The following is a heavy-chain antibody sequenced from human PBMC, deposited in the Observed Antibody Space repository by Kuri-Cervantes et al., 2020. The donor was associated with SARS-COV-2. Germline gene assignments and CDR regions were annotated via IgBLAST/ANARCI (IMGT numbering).Heavy chain of an antibody. Sequence: GGSLRLSCVGSGFTFTSYTLTWVRQAPGKGLEWVSNIGPSGTTKYYADSVKGRFTISRDNAKNSLYLQMSSLRAEDTAVYYCARDLRLGKSLDYWGQGTLVTVSS. D-gene: IGHD7-27*01. J-gene: IGHJ4*02. CDR1: GFTFTSYT. CDR3: ARDLRLGKSLDY. V-gene: IGHV3-48*04. CDR2: IGPSGTTK.